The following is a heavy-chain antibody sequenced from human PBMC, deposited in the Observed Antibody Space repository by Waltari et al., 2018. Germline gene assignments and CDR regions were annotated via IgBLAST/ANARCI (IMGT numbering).Heavy chain of an antibody. CDR3: ARDVAVAGSGY. Sequence: QVQLQESGPGLVKPSETLSLTCTVSGYSISSGYSWGWIRQPPGKGLEWIGSIYHSGSTYYNPSLKSRVTISVDTSKNQFSLKLSSVTAADTAVYYCARDVAVAGSGYWGQGTLVTVSS. D-gene: IGHD6-19*01. CDR2: IYHSGST. V-gene: IGHV4-38-2*02. J-gene: IGHJ4*02. CDR1: GYSISSGYS.